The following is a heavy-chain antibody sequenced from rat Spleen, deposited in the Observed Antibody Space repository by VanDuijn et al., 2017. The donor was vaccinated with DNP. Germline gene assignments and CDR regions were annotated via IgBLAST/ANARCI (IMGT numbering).Heavy chain of an antibody. Sequence: QVQLRESGPGLVQPSQTLSLTCTISGFSFTFYGVSWVRQPPGKGLEWVASISRGGVTYYNSVLESRLTISRDTSKSQVFLKMNSLQTEDTGIYFCTRDRGTTVVTPFDYWGQGAMVTVSS. D-gene: IGHD1-1*01. J-gene: IGHJ2*01. CDR3: TRDRGTTVVTPFDY. V-gene: IGHV2S12*01. CDR2: ISRGGVT. CDR1: GFSFTFYG.